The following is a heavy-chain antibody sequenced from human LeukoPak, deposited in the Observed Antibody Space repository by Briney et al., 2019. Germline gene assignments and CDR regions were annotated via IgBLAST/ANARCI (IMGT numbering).Heavy chain of an antibody. CDR2: ISGSGGST. CDR1: GFTFSSYA. D-gene: IGHD3-22*01. J-gene: IGHJ4*02. V-gene: IGHV3-23*01. Sequence: PGGSLRLSCAASGFTFSSYAMSWVRQAPGKGLEWVSAISGSGGSTYYADSVKGRLTISRDNSKSTLYLQMNSLRAEDTAVYYCAKIYSGYYDSSGYTAYWGQGTLVTVSS. CDR3: AKIYSGYYDSSGYTAY.